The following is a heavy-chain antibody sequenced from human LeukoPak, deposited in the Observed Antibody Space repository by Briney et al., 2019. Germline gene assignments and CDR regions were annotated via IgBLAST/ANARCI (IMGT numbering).Heavy chain of an antibody. Sequence: SVKVSCKASGGTFSSYAISWVRQAPGQGLEWMGRIIPILGIANYAQKFQGRVTITADKSTSTAYMELSSLRSEDTAVYYCARGSLAFFSIGYWGQGTLVTVSS. CDR2: IIPILGIA. V-gene: IGHV1-69*04. CDR1: GGTFSSYA. D-gene: IGHD2/OR15-2a*01. J-gene: IGHJ4*02. CDR3: ARGSLAFFSIGY.